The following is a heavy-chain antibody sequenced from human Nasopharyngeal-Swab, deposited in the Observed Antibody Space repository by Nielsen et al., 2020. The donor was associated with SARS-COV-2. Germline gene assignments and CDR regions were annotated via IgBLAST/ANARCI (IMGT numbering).Heavy chain of an antibody. Sequence: SETLSLTCTVSGGSISSGGYYWSWIRQHPGKGLEWIGYIYYSGGTYYNPSLKSRVTISVDTSKNQFSLKLSSVTAADTAVYYCARLGGSSSSLLDYWGQGTLVTVSS. CDR2: IYYSGGT. D-gene: IGHD6-6*01. CDR1: GGSISSGGYY. J-gene: IGHJ4*02. V-gene: IGHV4-31*03. CDR3: ARLGGSSSSLLDY.